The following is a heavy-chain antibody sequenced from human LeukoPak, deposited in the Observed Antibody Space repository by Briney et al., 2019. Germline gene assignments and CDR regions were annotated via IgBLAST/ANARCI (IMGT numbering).Heavy chain of an antibody. CDR3: AAASNYYYGMDV. CDR2: IYYSGST. J-gene: IGHJ6*02. D-gene: IGHD2-15*01. CDR1: GGSISSYY. V-gene: IGHV4-59*08. Sequence: PSETLSLTCTVSGGSISSYYWSWIRQPPGKGLEWIGCIYYSGSTNYNPSLKSRVTISVDTSKNQFSLKLSSVTAADTAVYYCAAASNYYYGMDVWGQGTTVTVSS.